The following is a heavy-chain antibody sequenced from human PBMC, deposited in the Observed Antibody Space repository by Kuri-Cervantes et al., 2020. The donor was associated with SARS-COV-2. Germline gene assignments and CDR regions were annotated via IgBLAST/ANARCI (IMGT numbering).Heavy chain of an antibody. V-gene: IGHV3-15*01. CDR3: TTDEWELLGIAY. Sequence: GGSLRLSCAVYGGSFSGYYWSWIRQPPGKGLEWVGRIKSKTDGGTTDYAAPVKGRFTISRDDSKNTLYLQMNSLKTEDTAVYYCTTDEWELLGIAYWGQGTLVTVSS. J-gene: IGHJ4*02. CDR2: IKSKTDGGTT. CDR1: GGSFSGYY. D-gene: IGHD1-26*01.